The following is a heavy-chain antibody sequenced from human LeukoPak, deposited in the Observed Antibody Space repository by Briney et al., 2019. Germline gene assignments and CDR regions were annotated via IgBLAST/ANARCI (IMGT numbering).Heavy chain of an antibody. CDR3: ARGDVYFDY. Sequence: PGGSLRLSCVASGFIVSSNYMSWVRQAPGKGLEWVSVIYSGGRTYYADSVKGRFTISRDNSKSTLYLQMNSLRAEDTAVYYCARGDVYFDYWGQGTPVTVSS. J-gene: IGHJ4*02. D-gene: IGHD2-21*02. CDR2: IYSGGRT. CDR1: GFIVSSNY. V-gene: IGHV3-53*01.